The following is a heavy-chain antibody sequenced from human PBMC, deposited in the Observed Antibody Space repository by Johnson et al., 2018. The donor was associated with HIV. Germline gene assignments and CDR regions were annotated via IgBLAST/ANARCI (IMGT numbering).Heavy chain of an antibody. CDR3: ARQHNYDSSGQGGGLDI. D-gene: IGHD3-22*01. V-gene: IGHV3-9*01. J-gene: IGHJ3*02. Sequence: VQLMESGGGLVQPGRSLRLSCAASGFTFDDYAMHWVRQAPGKGLEWVSGINWNGGRTGYADSVKGRFTISRENAKNSIDLQMNSLRAEDTALYYCARQHNYDSSGQGGGLDIWGQGTMVTVSS. CDR1: GFTFDDYA. CDR2: INWNGGRT.